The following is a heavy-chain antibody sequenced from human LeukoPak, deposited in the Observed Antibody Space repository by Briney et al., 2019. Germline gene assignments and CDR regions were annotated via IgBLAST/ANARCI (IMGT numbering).Heavy chain of an antibody. CDR1: GFIFSDYT. V-gene: IGHV3-48*01. CDR2: ISATSSTI. Sequence: GGSLRLSCAASGFIFSDYTMNWVRQSPGKGLEWLSYISATSSTIYNADSVEGRFIISRDNAKNSLYLQMDNLKPEDTAVYFCAKYSGTYYGMDYFDSWGQGTQVTVSS. J-gene: IGHJ4*02. CDR3: AKYSGTYYGMDYFDS. D-gene: IGHD1-26*01.